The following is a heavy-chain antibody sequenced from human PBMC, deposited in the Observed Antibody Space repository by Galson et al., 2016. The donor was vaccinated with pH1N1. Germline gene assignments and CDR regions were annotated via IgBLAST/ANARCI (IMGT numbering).Heavy chain of an antibody. CDR1: GYTFTDYD. CDR3: ARTPTSVVTVYSPFDV. D-gene: IGHD4-23*01. CDR2: MNPNNDNT. Sequence: SVKVSCKASGYTFTDYDINWVRQGTGQGLEWMGWMNPNNDNTGYAQKFQGRVTLTADGSLHTAFMELSGLTSQDTAVYYCARTPTSVVTVYSPFDVWGQGPTVAVSS. J-gene: IGHJ6*02. V-gene: IGHV1-8*01.